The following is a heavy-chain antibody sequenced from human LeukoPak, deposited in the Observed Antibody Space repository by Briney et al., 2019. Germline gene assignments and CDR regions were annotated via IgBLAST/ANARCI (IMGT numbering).Heavy chain of an antibody. CDR3: ARDRRRVNFGVVKQSYYYYYTDV. Sequence: SETLSLTCTVSGGSISSYYWSWIRQPPGKGLEWIGYIYYSGSTNYNPSLKSRVTISVDTSKNQFSLKLSSVTAADTAVYYCARDRRRVNFGVVKQSYYYYYTDVWGKGTTVTVSS. V-gene: IGHV4-59*01. CDR1: GGSISSYY. D-gene: IGHD3-3*01. CDR2: IYYSGST. J-gene: IGHJ6*03.